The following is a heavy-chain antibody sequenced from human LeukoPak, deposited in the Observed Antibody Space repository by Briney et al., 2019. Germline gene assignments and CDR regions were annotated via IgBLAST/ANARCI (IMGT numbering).Heavy chain of an antibody. J-gene: IGHJ3*02. D-gene: IGHD1-26*01. CDR3: AREDWSSGDAFDI. CDR2: IYHSGST. V-gene: IGHV4-30-2*01. Sequence: SETLSPTCAVSGGSISSGGYSWSWIRQPPGKGLEWIGYIYHSGSTYYNPSLKSRVTISVDRSKNQFSLKLSSVTAADTAVYYCAREDWSSGDAFDIWGQGTMVTVSS. CDR1: GGSISSGGYS.